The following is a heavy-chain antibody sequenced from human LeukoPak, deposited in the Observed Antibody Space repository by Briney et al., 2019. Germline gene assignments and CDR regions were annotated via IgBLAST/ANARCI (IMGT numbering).Heavy chain of an antibody. J-gene: IGHJ4*02. CDR2: IYYSGST. CDR3: ARKSIVTAGRKPYDF. Sequence: SETLSLTCTVSGGSISSYYWSWIRQPPGKGLEWIGYIYYSGSTNYSPSLKSRVTLSVDMSKNQFSLRLSSVTAADTAVYYCARKSIVTAGRKPYDFWDQGTLVTVSP. CDR1: GGSISSYY. D-gene: IGHD6-13*01. V-gene: IGHV4-59*12.